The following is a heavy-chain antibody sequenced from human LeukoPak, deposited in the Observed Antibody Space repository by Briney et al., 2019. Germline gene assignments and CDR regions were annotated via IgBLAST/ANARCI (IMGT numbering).Heavy chain of an antibody. J-gene: IGHJ4*02. D-gene: IGHD5-12*01. Sequence: GGSLRLSCAASGFTFSSYSMNWVRQAPGKGLEWVSYIGSSSSTIYYGDSVKGRFTISRDNAKNSLYLQMNSLRVEDTAVYYCAKVSDSGYDYLGYWGQGTLVTVSS. CDR1: GFTFSSYS. CDR2: IGSSSSTI. CDR3: AKVSDSGYDYLGY. V-gene: IGHV3-48*01.